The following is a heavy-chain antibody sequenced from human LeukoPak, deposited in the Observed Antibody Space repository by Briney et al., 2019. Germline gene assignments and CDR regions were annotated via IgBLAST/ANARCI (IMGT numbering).Heavy chain of an antibody. V-gene: IGHV3-72*01. J-gene: IGHJ3*02. D-gene: IGHD4-17*01. CDR3: ARLADYVAFDI. Sequence: GGSLRLSCAASGFTFSDHYMDWVRQAPGKGLEWVGRTRNKANSYTTEYAASVKGRFTISGDDSKNSLYLQMNSLKTEDTAVYYCARLADYVAFDIWGQGTMVTVSS. CDR2: TRNKANSYTT. CDR1: GFTFSDHY.